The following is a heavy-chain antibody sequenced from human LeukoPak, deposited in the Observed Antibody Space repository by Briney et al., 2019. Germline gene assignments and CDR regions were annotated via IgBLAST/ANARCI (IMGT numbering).Heavy chain of an antibody. J-gene: IGHJ4*02. CDR3: AAKGIAAAAIDY. CDR2: MNPNSGST. CDR1: GYTFTSYG. V-gene: IGHV1-8*01. Sequence: ASVKVSCKASGYTFTSYGINWVRQATGQGVEWRGWMNPNSGSTGYSQNFQGRVTMTRNTSINTAYMELSSLRSEDTAVYYCAAKGIAAAAIDYWGQGTLVTVSS. D-gene: IGHD6-13*01.